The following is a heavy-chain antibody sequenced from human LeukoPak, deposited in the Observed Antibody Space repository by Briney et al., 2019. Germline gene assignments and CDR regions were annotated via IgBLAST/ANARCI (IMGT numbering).Heavy chain of an antibody. CDR1: GFSVKDIY. V-gene: IGHV3-53*01. Sequence: GGSLRLSCTASGFSVKDIYISWVRQAPGKGLEWVSVVYSGGGTYYGESVKGRFTMSRDNSKNKMYLQMNSLRVEDTAVYYCARDHISSGWYGGFDLWGQGTLVTVSS. CDR2: VYSGGGT. D-gene: IGHD6-19*01. J-gene: IGHJ5*01. CDR3: ARDHISSGWYGGFDL.